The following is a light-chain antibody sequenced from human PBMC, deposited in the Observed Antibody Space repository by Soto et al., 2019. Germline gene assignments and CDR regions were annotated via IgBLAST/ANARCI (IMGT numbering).Light chain of an antibody. Sequence: DIQMTQSPSTLSASVVDRVTITCRASQSISSWLAWYQQKPGKAPKLLIYDASSLESGVPSRFSGSGSGTEFTLTISSLQPDDFATYYCQQYNLMRMTLGQGTKVEIK. V-gene: IGKV1-5*01. CDR2: DAS. CDR3: QQYNLMRMT. CDR1: QSISSW. J-gene: IGKJ1*01.